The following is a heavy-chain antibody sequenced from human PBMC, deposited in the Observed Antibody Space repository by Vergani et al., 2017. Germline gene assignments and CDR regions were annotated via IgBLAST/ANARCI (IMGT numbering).Heavy chain of an antibody. CDR3: AKSEWEVATSVDCFDP. CDR1: GYTFTSYG. D-gene: IGHD5-24*01. Sequence: QVQLVQSGAEVKKPGASVKVSCKASGYTFTSYGISWVRQAPGQGLEWMGWISAYNGNTDYAQKLQGRVTMTTDTSTSTAYMGLRNLRSDDTAVYCCAKSEWEVATSVDCFDPWGQGTLVTVSS. CDR2: ISAYNGNT. V-gene: IGHV1-18*04. J-gene: IGHJ5*02.